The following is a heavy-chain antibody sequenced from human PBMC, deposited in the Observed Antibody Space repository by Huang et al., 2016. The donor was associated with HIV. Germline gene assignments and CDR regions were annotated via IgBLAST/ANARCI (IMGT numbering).Heavy chain of an antibody. CDR1: GYSFSSYW. CDR2: IFPDDSDT. CDR3: ARRFSSSSGYFDY. V-gene: IGHV5-51*01. J-gene: IGHJ4*02. Sequence: VQLVQSGAEVKKPGESLKISCKGSGYSFSSYWIAWVRQMPGKGLEWRGIIFPDDSDTTYSPAVEGQGTISADKSIGTAYLQWSSLKASDTAMYYCARRFSSSSGYFDYWGQGSLVTVSS. D-gene: IGHD6-6*01.